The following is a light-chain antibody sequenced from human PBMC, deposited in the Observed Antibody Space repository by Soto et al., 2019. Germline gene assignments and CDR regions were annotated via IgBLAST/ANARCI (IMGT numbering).Light chain of an antibody. CDR2: EGS. CDR1: SCGGGSSNL. Sequence: QSALTQPASVSGSPGQWITISCTGTSCGGGSSNLVSWYQQHPGKAPKLIISEGSQRPSGLSHLFSGSKSANTASLTISGLQTDDDADYYCCSYAGVNTFAFGAGTKLTVL. V-gene: IGLV2-23*03. J-gene: IGLJ3*02. CDR3: CSYAGVNTFA.